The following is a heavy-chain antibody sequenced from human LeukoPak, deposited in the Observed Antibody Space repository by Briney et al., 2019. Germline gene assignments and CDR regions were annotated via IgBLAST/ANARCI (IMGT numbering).Heavy chain of an antibody. J-gene: IGHJ4*02. CDR1: GFTFSSYA. Sequence: QPGGSLRLSCAASGFTFSSYAMHWVRQAPGKGLEWVAVISYDGSNKYYADSVKGRFTTSRDNSKNTLYLQMNSLRAEDTAVYYCAREERQQLVRGLPFCDYWGQGTLVTVSS. V-gene: IGHV3-30-3*01. CDR2: ISYDGSNK. CDR3: AREERQQLVRGLPFCDY. D-gene: IGHD6-13*01.